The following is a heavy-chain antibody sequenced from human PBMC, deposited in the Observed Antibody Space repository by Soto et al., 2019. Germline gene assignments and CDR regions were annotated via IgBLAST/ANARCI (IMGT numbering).Heavy chain of an antibody. V-gene: IGHV3-30*18. CDR3: AKESAVAFLNSGYDY. CDR1: GFTFSSYG. Sequence: QTGGSLRLSCAASGFTFSSYGMHWVRQAPGKGLEWVAVISYDGSNKYYADSVKGRFTISRDNSKNTLYLQMNSLRAEDTAVYYCAKESAVAFLNSGYDYWGQGTLVTVPS. J-gene: IGHJ4*02. CDR2: ISYDGSNK. D-gene: IGHD6-19*01.